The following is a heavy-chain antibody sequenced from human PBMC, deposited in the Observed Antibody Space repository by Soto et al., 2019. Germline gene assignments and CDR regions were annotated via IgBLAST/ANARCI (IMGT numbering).Heavy chain of an antibody. J-gene: IGHJ4*02. CDR3: ARSQEVVVVPAAPIDY. D-gene: IGHD2-2*01. CDR1: GYTFSNYY. V-gene: IGHV1-46*01. Sequence: QVQLVQSGAEVKKPGASVKVSCKTSGYTFSNYYINWVRQAPGQGLEWMGRINPSGGGTTYAQKFQGRVTMTRVTSTSTVYMDPSSLRSEDTAVYYCARSQEVVVVPAAPIDYWGQGTLVTVSS. CDR2: INPSGGGT.